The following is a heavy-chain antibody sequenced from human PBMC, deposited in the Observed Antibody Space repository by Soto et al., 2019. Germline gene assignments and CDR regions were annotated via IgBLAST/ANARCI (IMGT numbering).Heavy chain of an antibody. V-gene: IGHV1-18*01. Sequence: GASVKVSCKTSGYSFTSYGISWVRQAPGQGLEWMGWISAYSGNTNYAHKLQGRVTMTTDTPTSTAYMELTSLRSDDTAVYYCASFLRQSDFWSGPDAFDFWGQGTMVTVSS. J-gene: IGHJ3*01. CDR3: ASFLRQSDFWSGPDAFDF. CDR2: ISAYSGNT. CDR1: GYSFTSYG. D-gene: IGHD3-3*01.